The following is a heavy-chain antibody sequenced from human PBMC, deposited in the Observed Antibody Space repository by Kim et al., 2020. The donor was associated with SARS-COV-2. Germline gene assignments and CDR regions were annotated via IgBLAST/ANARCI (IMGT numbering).Heavy chain of an antibody. D-gene: IGHD3-9*01. CDR2: IFPGDSDT. CDR3: ARRKLTIENFDL. CDR1: GYSFTSYW. V-gene: IGHV5-51*01. J-gene: IGHJ2*01. Sequence: GESLKISCTGLGYSFTSYWIAWVRQMPGKGLEWMGTIFPGDSDTRYSPSFQGQVTISADKTISTAFLQWSSLKASDTAIYYCARRKLTIENFDLWGRGSLVTVSS.